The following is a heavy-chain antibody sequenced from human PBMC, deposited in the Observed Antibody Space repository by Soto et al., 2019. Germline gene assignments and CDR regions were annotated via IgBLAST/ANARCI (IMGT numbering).Heavy chain of an antibody. CDR1: GFTFSNYW. V-gene: IGHV3-7*01. CDR3: ARVTGSSSSGNYYYYIDV. Sequence: GGSLRLSCAASGFTFSNYWMCWVRQAPGKGLEWVANIKQDGSQIYYVDSVKGRFTISRDNAKNSLYLQMNSLRAEDTAVYYCARVTGSSSSGNYYYYIDVWGKVTTVTVSS. J-gene: IGHJ6*03. CDR2: IKQDGSQI. D-gene: IGHD6-6*01.